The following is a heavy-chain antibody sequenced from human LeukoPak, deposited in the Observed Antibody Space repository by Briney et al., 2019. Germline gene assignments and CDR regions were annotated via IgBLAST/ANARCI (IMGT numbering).Heavy chain of an antibody. D-gene: IGHD2/OR15-2a*01. CDR1: GGSISSSNYY. CDR3: ARPTSKLGSFDY. Sequence: SETLSLTCTVSGGSISSSNYYWGWIRQPPGKGLEWIGTIYYSGSTYYNPSLKSRITISVYTSKNQFSLKMRSVTAADTAVYYCARPTSKLGSFDYWGQGTLVTVSS. V-gene: IGHV4-39*01. J-gene: IGHJ4*02. CDR2: IYYSGST.